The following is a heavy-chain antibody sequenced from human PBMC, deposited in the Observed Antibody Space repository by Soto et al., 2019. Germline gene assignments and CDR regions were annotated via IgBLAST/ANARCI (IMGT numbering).Heavy chain of an antibody. V-gene: IGHV1-18*01. J-gene: IGHJ4*02. CDR1: GYTFTTYG. D-gene: IGHD5-12*01. CDR2: INTYYGNT. Sequence: QVQLVQSGAEVKKPGASVKVSCKASGYTFTTYGITWVRQAPGQGLEWMGWINTYYGNTNYAQKLQGRVTMTTDTSTGTAYMELRSLRSADTAIYYCARDGSCYEEGGGFDYWGQGTLVTVSS. CDR3: ARDGSCYEEGGGFDY.